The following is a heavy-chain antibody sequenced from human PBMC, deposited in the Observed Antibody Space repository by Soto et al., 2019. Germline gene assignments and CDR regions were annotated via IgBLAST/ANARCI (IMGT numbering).Heavy chain of an antibody. CDR3: AREVHTARRIDY. D-gene: IGHD5-18*01. Sequence: QVQLVHSGAEVKKPGSSVKVSCKASAGTFSSYTISWVRQAPGQGLEWMGRIIHILCIANYAQKFQGRVRITGDKSTSTAYMELSSLRSEDTDVYSCAREVHTARRIDYWCQGTLVPVSS. J-gene: IGHJ4*02. CDR2: IIHILCIA. CDR1: AGTFSSYT. V-gene: IGHV1-69*04.